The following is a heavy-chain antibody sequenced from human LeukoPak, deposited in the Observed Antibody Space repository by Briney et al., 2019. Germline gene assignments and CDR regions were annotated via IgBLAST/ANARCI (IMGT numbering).Heavy chain of an antibody. Sequence: GGSLRLSCAASGFTFSSYSMNWVRQAPGKGLEWVGNINQDGNYQHYADSMKGRFTISRDNARNSLYLQMNSLRDEDTAVYYCARDGYATGSLDVWGQGTTVTVSS. V-gene: IGHV3-7*01. CDR3: ARDGYATGSLDV. D-gene: IGHD2-2*03. CDR1: GFTFSSYS. CDR2: INQDGNYQ. J-gene: IGHJ6*02.